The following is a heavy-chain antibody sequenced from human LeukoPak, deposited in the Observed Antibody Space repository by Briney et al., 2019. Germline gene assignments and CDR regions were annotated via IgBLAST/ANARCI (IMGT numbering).Heavy chain of an antibody. CDR3: ARDGNCSGGSCYPSFMDV. Sequence: GASVKVSCKASGYTFTSYYMHWVRQAPGQGLEWMGIINPSGGSTSYAQKFQGRVTMTRDTSTSTAYMELRSLRSDDTAVYYCARDGNCSGGSCYPSFMDVWGKGTTVTVSS. J-gene: IGHJ6*03. D-gene: IGHD2-15*01. CDR1: GYTFTSYY. CDR2: INPSGGST. V-gene: IGHV1-46*01.